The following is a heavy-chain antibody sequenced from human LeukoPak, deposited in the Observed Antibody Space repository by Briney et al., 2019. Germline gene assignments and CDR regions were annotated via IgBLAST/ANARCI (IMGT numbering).Heavy chain of an antibody. J-gene: IGHJ3*02. Sequence: ASVKVSCKASGYTFTSYYMHWVRQAPGRGLEWMGIINPSGGSTSYAQKFQGRVTMTRDTSTSTVYMELSSLRSEDTAVYYCARFSDYYDSSGYYQKTYDAFDIWGQGTMVTVSS. CDR1: GYTFTSYY. CDR2: INPSGGST. V-gene: IGHV1-46*01. CDR3: ARFSDYYDSSGYYQKTYDAFDI. D-gene: IGHD3-22*01.